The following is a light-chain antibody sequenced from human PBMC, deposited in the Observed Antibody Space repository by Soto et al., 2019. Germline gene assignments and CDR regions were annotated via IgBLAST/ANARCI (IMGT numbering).Light chain of an antibody. Sequence: EIVMTQSPATLSVSPGERATLSCRASQSVRSNLAWYQQKPGQAPRLLIYGASTRETGIPARFSGSGSGTEFTLTISSLQSEDFAVYYCQQYGGSPRTFGQGTQVDIK. J-gene: IGKJ1*01. CDR3: QQYGGSPRT. CDR2: GAS. CDR1: QSVRSN. V-gene: IGKV3-15*01.